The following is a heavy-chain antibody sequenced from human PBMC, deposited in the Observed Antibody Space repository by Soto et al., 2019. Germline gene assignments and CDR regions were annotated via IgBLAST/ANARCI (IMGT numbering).Heavy chain of an antibody. CDR1: GFTFSNAW. J-gene: IGHJ4*02. V-gene: IGHV3-15*07. D-gene: IGHD3-9*01. CDR3: TTAGLRYFDWLFPGDY. CDR2: IKSKTDGGTT. Sequence: GGALRLSCAASGFTFSNAWMNLVRQAPGKGLEWVGRIKSKTDGGTTDYAAPVKGRFTISRDDSKNTLYLQMNSLKTEDTAVYYCTTAGLRYFDWLFPGDYWGQGTLVTVSS.